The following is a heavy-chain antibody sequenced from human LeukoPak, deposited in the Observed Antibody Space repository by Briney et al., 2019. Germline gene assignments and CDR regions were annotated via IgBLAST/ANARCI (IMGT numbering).Heavy chain of an antibody. D-gene: IGHD2-21*02. CDR3: ARVVIEVVTEENDAFDI. CDR2: IHQSGST. CDR1: GFSIRSGHY. V-gene: IGHV4-38-2*01. Sequence: PSETLSLTCGVSGFSIRSGHYWGWIRQPPGKGLEWIANIHQSGSTYYNPSLRSRVTVSVDTYKNQFSLKLSSVTAADTAIYYCARVVIEVVTEENDAFDIWGQGTMVIVSS. J-gene: IGHJ3*02.